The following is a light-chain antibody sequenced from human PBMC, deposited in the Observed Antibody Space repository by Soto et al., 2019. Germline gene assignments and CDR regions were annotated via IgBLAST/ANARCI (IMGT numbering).Light chain of an antibody. J-gene: IGKJ2*01. CDR2: DAS. V-gene: IGKV1-5*01. CDR3: QHYHSYPYT. Sequence: DIQMTQSPSTLSASVGDTVTITCRASQSITSWLAWYQQKPGKAPKLLIYDASNLESGVPSRFSGSGSGTEFTLTIGSLQPDDFVAYYCQHYHSYPYTFGQGTKLEIK. CDR1: QSITSW.